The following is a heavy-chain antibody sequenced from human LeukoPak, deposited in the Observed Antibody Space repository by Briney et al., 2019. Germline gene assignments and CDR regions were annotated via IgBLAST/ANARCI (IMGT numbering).Heavy chain of an antibody. CDR2: LSSGDNTI. J-gene: IGHJ4*02. Sequence: GGSLRLSCAASGFTFSDYYMSWIRQAPGKGLEWVSYLSSGDNTIYYTDSVKGRFTISRDNAKNSLYLEMNSLRAEDTAVYYCAKVRAAASYYFDYWGQGTLVTVSS. V-gene: IGHV3-11*01. CDR3: AKVRAAASYYFDY. CDR1: GFTFSDYY. D-gene: IGHD6-13*01.